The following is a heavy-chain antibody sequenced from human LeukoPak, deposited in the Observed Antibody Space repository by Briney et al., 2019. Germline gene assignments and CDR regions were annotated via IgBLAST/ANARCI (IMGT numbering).Heavy chain of an antibody. V-gene: IGHV3-7*01. CDR2: IKQDGGEK. D-gene: IGHD3-10*01. Sequence: GGSLTLSCAASGFTFSGYWMSWLRQAPGKGLEWVANIKQDGGEKFYVDSVMGRFTIFRDNAKNSLYLQMNSLRAEDTAVYYCARDRGFGQADVWGKGTTVTVSS. J-gene: IGHJ6*04. CDR1: GFTFSGYW. CDR3: ARDRGFGQADV.